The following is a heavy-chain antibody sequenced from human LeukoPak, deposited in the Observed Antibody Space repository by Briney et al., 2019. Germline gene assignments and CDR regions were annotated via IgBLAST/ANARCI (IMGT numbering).Heavy chain of an antibody. CDR1: GFSFSRYY. D-gene: IGHD3-9*01. CDR2: IYSAGST. V-gene: IGHV3-53*01. J-gene: IGHJ4*02. Sequence: PGGSLRLSCAASGFSFSRYYMGWVRQAPGKGLRWVSLIYSAGSTYYADSVQGRFTISRDDSENTVYLQMDSLRAEDTAVYFCARVFRYSPFDYWGQGTLVTVSS. CDR3: ARVFRYSPFDY.